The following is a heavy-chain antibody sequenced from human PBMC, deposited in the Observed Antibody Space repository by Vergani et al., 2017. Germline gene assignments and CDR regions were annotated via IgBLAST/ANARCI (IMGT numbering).Heavy chain of an antibody. J-gene: IGHJ3*02. Sequence: QVQLVQSGAEVKKPGASVKVSCKASGYTFTSYYMHWVRQAPGQGLEWMGIINPSGGSTSYAQKFQGRVTMTRDTSTSTVYMELSSLRSEDTAVYYCARDHILTGYYDAFDIWGQGTMVTVSS. CDR1: GYTFTSYY. D-gene: IGHD3-9*01. CDR3: ARDHILTGYYDAFDI. CDR2: INPSGGST. V-gene: IGHV1-46*03.